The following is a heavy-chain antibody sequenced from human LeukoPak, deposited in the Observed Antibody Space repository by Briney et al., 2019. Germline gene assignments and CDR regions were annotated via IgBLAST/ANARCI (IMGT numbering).Heavy chain of an antibody. CDR1: GSSISSGGYS. V-gene: IGHV4-30-2*01. J-gene: IGHJ5*02. D-gene: IGHD1-1*01. CDR2: IYHSGST. Sequence: SETLSLTCAVSGSSISSGGYSWSWIRQPPGKGLEWIGYIYHSGSTYYSPSLKSRVTISVDRSKNQFSLKLSSVTAADTAVYYCARGTERASWFDPWGQGTLVTVSS. CDR3: ARGTERASWFDP.